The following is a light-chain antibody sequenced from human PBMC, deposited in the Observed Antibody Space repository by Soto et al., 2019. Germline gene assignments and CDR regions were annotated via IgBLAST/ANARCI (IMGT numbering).Light chain of an antibody. CDR2: DNN. Sequence: QSALTQPASVSGSPGQSITISCTGTSSDVGGYNSVSWYQQHPGKAPKLIIYDNNKRPSGIPDRFSGSKSGTSATLGITGLQTGDEADYYCGTWDSSLSALVFGTGTKLTVL. V-gene: IGLV1-51*01. J-gene: IGLJ1*01. CDR3: GTWDSSLSALV. CDR1: SSDVGGYNS.